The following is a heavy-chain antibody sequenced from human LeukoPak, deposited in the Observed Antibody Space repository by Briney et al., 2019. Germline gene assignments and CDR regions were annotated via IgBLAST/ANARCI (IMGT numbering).Heavy chain of an antibody. CDR3: ARDADTSSHYSNFDY. CDR2: MWSDGRSK. Sequence: GGSLRLSCAASGFTFSYYGIHWVRQAPGKGLEWVAVMWSDGRSKYFADSVKGRFTISRDNSGNTLYLQMNSLRGEDTAVYFCARDADTSSHYSNFDYWGQGTLVTVSS. CDR1: GFTFSYYG. D-gene: IGHD3-22*01. V-gene: IGHV3-33*01. J-gene: IGHJ4*02.